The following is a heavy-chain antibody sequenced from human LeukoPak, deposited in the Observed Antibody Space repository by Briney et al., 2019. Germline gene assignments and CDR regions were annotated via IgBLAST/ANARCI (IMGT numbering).Heavy chain of an antibody. D-gene: IGHD2-21*01. CDR1: GGSFSGYY. Sequence: PSETLSLTCAVYGGSFSGYYWSWIRQPPGKGLEWIGEINHSGRTNYNPSLKSRVTISVDTSKNQFSLKLSSVTAADTAVYYCARAGFLPAFDIWGQGTMVTVSS. J-gene: IGHJ3*02. V-gene: IGHV4-34*01. CDR2: INHSGRT. CDR3: ARAGFLPAFDI.